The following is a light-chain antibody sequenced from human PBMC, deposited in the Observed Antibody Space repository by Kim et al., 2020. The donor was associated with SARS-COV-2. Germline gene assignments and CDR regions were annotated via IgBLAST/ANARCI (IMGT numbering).Light chain of an antibody. J-gene: IGKJ4*01. CDR3: QQSDSTPRT. CDR2: AAS. Sequence: ASVGDRVTITGRASQSISRYLNWYQQKPEKAPKLLIYAASSLESGVPSRFSGSGAGTDFTLTISSLQPEDFATYYCQQSDSTPRTFGGGTKVDIK. CDR1: QSISRY. V-gene: IGKV1-39*01.